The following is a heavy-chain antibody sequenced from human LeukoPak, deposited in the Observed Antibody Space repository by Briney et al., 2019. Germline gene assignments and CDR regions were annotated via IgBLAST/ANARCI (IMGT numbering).Heavy chain of an antibody. CDR2: ISSSSSYI. Sequence: GGSLRLSCAASGFTFSRYSMNWVRQAPGKGLEWVSSISSSSSYIYYADSVKGRFTISRDNAKNPLYLQMNSLRAEDTAVYYCARLSGWTGASFDYWGQGTLVTVSS. CDR3: ARLSGWTGASFDY. V-gene: IGHV3-21*01. J-gene: IGHJ4*02. D-gene: IGHD6-19*01. CDR1: GFTFSRYS.